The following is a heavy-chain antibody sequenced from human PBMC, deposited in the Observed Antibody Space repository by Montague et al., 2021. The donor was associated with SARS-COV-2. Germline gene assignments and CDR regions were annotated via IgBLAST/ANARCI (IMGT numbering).Heavy chain of an antibody. J-gene: IGHJ4*02. CDR3: VRDGGNWYYFDY. V-gene: IGHV4-4*07. CDR1: GASITSYY. D-gene: IGHD3-16*01. CDR2: IYASGST. Sequence: SETLSLTCSISGASITSYYWSWVRQPAGKGLEWIGHIYASGSTNYNPSLKSRVRLSIDNPKNQFSLTLESLTAADTAVYYCVRDGGNWYYFDYWGQGALVTVSS.